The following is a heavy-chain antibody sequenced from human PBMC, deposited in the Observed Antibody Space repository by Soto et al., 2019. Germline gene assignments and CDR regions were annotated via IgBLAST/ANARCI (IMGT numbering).Heavy chain of an antibody. D-gene: IGHD3-10*01. CDR2: IYYSGST. CDR1: GRCIIPDY. J-gene: IGHJ3*02. V-gene: IGHV4-59*08. CDR3: ARRYGGAFDI. Sequence: PEELSLSSTGSGRCIIPDYWSWIRQPPGKGLEWIGYIYYSGSTNYNPSLKSRVTISVDTSKNQFSLKLSSVTAADTAVYYCARRYGGAFDIWGKGTMVS.